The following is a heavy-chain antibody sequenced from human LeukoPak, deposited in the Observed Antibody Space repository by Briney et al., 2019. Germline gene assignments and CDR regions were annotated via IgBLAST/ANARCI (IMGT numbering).Heavy chain of an antibody. Sequence: GASVKVSCKASGYTFANYGIIWVRRAPGQRLEWMGWIKTDSGSPTYAQGFTGRYVFSLDTSVSTAYLQITSLKAEDTAIYYCARAARNCSGGTCFSPRTFDIWGQGTLVTVSS. CDR1: GYTFANYG. J-gene: IGHJ3*02. D-gene: IGHD2-15*01. V-gene: IGHV7-4-1*02. CDR3: ARAARNCSGGTCFSPRTFDI. CDR2: IKTDSGSP.